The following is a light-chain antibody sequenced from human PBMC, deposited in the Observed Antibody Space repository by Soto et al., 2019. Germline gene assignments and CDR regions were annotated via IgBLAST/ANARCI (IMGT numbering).Light chain of an antibody. CDR2: DAS. J-gene: IGKJ2*01. V-gene: IGKV3-15*01. CDR1: QTIDNP. CDR3: QHYNYWPYT. Sequence: TQSPGARAVSPGERATLSCRASQTIDNPLAWYQRKPGQAPRILIYDASTRETGVRARFSGSGSGTEFTRTISSLQSEDFAVYYCQHYNYWPYTFGQGTKVDIK.